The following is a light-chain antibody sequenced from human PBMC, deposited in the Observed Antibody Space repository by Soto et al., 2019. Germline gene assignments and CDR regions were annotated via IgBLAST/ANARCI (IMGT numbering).Light chain of an antibody. CDR2: EVT. J-gene: IGLJ3*02. CDR1: SSDIGGYNY. Sequence: QSALTQPASVSGSPGQSITISCTGTSSDIGGYNYVSWYQQHPIKAPKLIIYEVTNRPSGVSNRFSASKSGNTASLTISGLQAEDEADYYCASYTSSNTLVFGGGTKLTVL. CDR3: ASYTSSNTLV. V-gene: IGLV2-14*01.